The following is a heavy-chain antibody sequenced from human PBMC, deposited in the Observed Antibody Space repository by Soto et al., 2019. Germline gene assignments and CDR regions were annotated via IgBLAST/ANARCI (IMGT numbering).Heavy chain of an antibody. Sequence: GGSLRLSCVASGFTFSSYWMHGVRQAPGKGLVWVSRINSDGSSTSYADSVKGRFTISRDNAKNTLYLQMNSLRAEDTAVYYSAIRASYYDSSGYFDYWGQGTLVTVSS. V-gene: IGHV3-74*01. CDR2: INSDGSST. J-gene: IGHJ4*02. D-gene: IGHD3-22*01. CDR1: GFTFSSYW. CDR3: AIRASYYDSSGYFDY.